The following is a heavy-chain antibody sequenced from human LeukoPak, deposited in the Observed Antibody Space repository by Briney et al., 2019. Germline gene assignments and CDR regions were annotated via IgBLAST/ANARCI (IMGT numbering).Heavy chain of an antibody. CDR3: ARDRYSSSWYFGGFDP. J-gene: IGHJ5*02. V-gene: IGHV1-69*04. Sequence: SVKVSFKASGYTLTGYGISWVRQAPGQGLEWMGRIIPILGIANYAQKFQGRVTITADKSTSTAYMELSSLRSEDTAVYYCARDRYSSSWYFGGFDPWGQGTLVTVSS. CDR1: GYTLTGYG. CDR2: IIPILGIA. D-gene: IGHD6-13*01.